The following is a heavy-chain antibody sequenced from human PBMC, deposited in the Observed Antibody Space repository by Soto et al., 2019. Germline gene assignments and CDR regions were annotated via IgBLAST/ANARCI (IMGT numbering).Heavy chain of an antibody. CDR2: ISAYNGNT. CDR1: GYTFTSYC. D-gene: IGHD2-15*01. J-gene: IGHJ4*02. V-gene: IGHV1-18*01. Sequence: ASVKVSCKASGYTFTSYCISWVRQAPGQGLEWMGWISAYNGNTNYAQKLQGRVTMTTDTSTSTAYMELRSLRSDDTAVYYCAIGSPGYCSGGSCYSGTLDDWGQGTLVTVSS. CDR3: AIGSPGYCSGGSCYSGTLDD.